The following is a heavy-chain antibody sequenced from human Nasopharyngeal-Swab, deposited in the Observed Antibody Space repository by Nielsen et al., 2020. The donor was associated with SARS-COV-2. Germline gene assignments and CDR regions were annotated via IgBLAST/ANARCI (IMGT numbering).Heavy chain of an antibody. D-gene: IGHD2-15*01. CDR2: INNSGRT. CDR1: GGSVSGYY. J-gene: IGHJ4*02. CDR3: ARHLRGGVVVAAPYYFDY. V-gene: IGHV4-34*01. Sequence: SQTLSLTCGVYGGSVSGYYWNWIRQPPGKGLEWIGEINNSGRTHYNPSLKRRVTISVDTSKNQFSLKLSSVTAADTAVYYCARHLRGGVVVAAPYYFDYWGQGTLVTVSS.